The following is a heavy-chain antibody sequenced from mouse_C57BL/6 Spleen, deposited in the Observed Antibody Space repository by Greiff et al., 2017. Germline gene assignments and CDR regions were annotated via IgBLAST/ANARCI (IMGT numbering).Heavy chain of an antibody. CDR2: IYWDDDK. D-gene: IGHD1-1*01. J-gene: IGHJ3*01. V-gene: IGHV8-12*01. CDR1: GFSLSTSGMG. Sequence: QVQLKESGPGILQSSQTLSLTCSFSGFSLSTSGMGVSWIRQPSGKGLEWLAHIYWDDDKRYNPSLKSRLTISKDTSRNQVFLKITSVDTADTATYYCAREAIYYYGSSPFAYWGQGTLVTVSA. CDR3: AREAIYYYGSSPFAY.